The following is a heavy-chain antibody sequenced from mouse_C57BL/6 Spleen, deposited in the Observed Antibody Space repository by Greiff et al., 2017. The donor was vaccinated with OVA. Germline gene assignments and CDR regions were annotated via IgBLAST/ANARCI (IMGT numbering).Heavy chain of an antibody. D-gene: IGHD2-5*01. CDR3: ARSDSNLFSMDY. Sequence: QVQLQQPGAGLVRPGSSVTLSCNASGYTFTSYWLDWVKQRPGQGLEWIGNIYPSDSETHYNQKFKDKATLTVDKSSSTAYMQLSSLTSEDSAVYYCARSDSNLFSMDYWGQGTSVTVSS. CDR2: IYPSDSET. V-gene: IGHV1-61*01. CDR1: GYTFTSYW. J-gene: IGHJ4*01.